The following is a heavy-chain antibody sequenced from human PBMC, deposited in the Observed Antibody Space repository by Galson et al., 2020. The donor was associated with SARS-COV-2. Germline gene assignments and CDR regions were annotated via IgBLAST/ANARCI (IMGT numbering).Heavy chain of an antibody. D-gene: IGHD3-3*01. J-gene: IGHJ1*01. CDR3: AKRWYFGVIKILPAVDA. CDR1: GSTFKNYA. V-gene: IGHV3-23*01. CDR2: IISSGGDT. Sequence: GEYMRPSCAASGSTFKNYAMTWVSQAPGKGLEWVSLIISSGGDTYYAESVKGRFTIPRANSKTTLSLQMNNLRAEDTALNYCAKRWYFGVIKILPAVDAWGQGTLVTVSS.